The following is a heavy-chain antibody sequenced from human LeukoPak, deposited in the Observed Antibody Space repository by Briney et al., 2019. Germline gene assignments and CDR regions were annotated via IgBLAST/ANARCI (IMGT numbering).Heavy chain of an antibody. Sequence: PSETLSLTCTVSGGSISSGGYYWSWIRQPPGKGLEWIGYIYHSGSTYYNPSLKSRVTISVDRSKNQFSLKLSSVTAADTAVYYCARXXTXGWLNYWGQGTLVTVSS. D-gene: IGHD3-22*01. V-gene: IGHV4-30-2*01. CDR3: ARXXTXGWLNY. J-gene: IGHJ4*02. CDR1: GGSISSGGYY. CDR2: IYHSGST.